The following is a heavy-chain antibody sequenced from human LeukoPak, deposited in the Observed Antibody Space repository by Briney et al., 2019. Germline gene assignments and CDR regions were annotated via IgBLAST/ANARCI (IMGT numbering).Heavy chain of an antibody. CDR2: ISGSGGST. J-gene: IGHJ4*02. Sequence: GGSLRLSCAASGFTFSSYAISWVRQAPGKGLEWVSAISGSGGSTYYADSVKGRFTISRDNSKNTLYLQMNSLRAEDTAVYYCARDGSGIAGFLDYWGQGTLVTVSS. D-gene: IGHD6-13*01. V-gene: IGHV3-23*01. CDR3: ARDGSGIAGFLDY. CDR1: GFTFSSYA.